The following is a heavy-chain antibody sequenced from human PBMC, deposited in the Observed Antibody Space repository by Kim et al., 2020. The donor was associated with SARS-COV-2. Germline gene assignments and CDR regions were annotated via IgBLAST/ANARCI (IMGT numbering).Heavy chain of an antibody. CDR1: GFTFDDYT. D-gene: IGHD2-2*01. CDR2: ISWDGGST. J-gene: IGHJ6*02. V-gene: IGHV3-43*01. Sequence: GGSLRLSCAASGFTFDDYTMHWVRQAPGKGLEWVSLISWDGGSTYYADSVKGRFTISRDNSKNSLYLQMNSLRTEDTALYYCAKEERYCSSTSCSGMDVWGQGTTVTVSS. CDR3: AKEERYCSSTSCSGMDV.